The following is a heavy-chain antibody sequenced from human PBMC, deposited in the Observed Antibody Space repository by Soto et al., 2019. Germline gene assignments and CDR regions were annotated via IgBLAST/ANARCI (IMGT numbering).Heavy chain of an antibody. CDR3: ARGPRPGIAAAGRRGPLDY. V-gene: IGHV3-33*01. CDR1: GFTFSSYG. J-gene: IGHJ4*02. D-gene: IGHD6-13*01. CDR2: IWYDGSNK. Sequence: HPGGSLRLSCAASGFTFSSYGMHWVRQAPGKGLEWVAVIWYDGSNKYYADSVKGRFTISRDNSKNTLYLQMNSLRAEDTAVYYCARGPRPGIAAAGRRGPLDYWGQGTLVTVSS.